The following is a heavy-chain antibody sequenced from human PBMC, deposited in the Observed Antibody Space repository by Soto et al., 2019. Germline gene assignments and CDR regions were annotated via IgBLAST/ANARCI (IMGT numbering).Heavy chain of an antibody. J-gene: IGHJ6*03. CDR1: GGSISSYY. V-gene: IGHV4-59*01. D-gene: IGHD3-3*01. CDR3: ARVIVRRITIFGVVLIYYYMDV. CDR2: IYYSGST. Sequence: NPSETLSLTCTVSGGSISSYYCSWIRQPPGKGLEWIGYIYYSGSTNYNPSLKSRVTISVDTSKNQFSLKLSSVTAADTAVYYCARVIVRRITIFGVVLIYYYMDVWGKGTTVTVSS.